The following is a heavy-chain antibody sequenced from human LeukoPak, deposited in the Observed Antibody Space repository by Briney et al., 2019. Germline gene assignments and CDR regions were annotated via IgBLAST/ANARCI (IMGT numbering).Heavy chain of an antibody. CDR2: IYTSGST. Sequence: PSETLSLTCTVSGGSISSGSYYWSWIRQPAGKGLEWIGRIYTSGSTNYNPSLKSRVTISVDTSKNQFSLKLSSVTAADTAVYFAAAGTGWFDPWGQGTLVTVSS. CDR3: AAGTGWFDP. V-gene: IGHV4-61*02. D-gene: IGHD6-13*01. J-gene: IGHJ5*02. CDR1: GGSISSGSYY.